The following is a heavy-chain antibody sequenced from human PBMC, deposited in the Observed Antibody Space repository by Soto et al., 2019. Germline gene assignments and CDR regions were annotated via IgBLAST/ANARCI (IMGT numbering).Heavy chain of an antibody. CDR3: ARDQLPNEYYYYGMDV. Sequence: GASVKVSCKASGGTFSSYAISWVRQAPGQGLEWMGGIIPIFGTANYAQKFQGRVTITADESTSTAYMELSSLRSEDTAVYYCARDQLPNEYYYYGMDVWGQGTKVTVSS. V-gene: IGHV1-69*13. CDR2: IIPIFGTA. CDR1: GGTFSSYA. J-gene: IGHJ6*01. D-gene: IGHD1-1*01.